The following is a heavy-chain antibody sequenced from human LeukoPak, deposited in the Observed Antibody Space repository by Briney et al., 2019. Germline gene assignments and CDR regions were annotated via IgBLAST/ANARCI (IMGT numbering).Heavy chain of an antibody. V-gene: IGHV3-23*01. Sequence: GGSLRLSCAVYGFTLTTIAMSWVRHAPGKGIEWDSAIIGSGGRTYYTPSVKGRFTITRDNYNNTLYLQMNSLRAEDTAVYYCAELPAFGVDTDMVSPGLDRDYWGQGTLVTVSS. CDR3: AELPAFGVDTDMVSPGLDRDY. CDR1: GFTLTTIA. CDR2: IIGSGGRT. J-gene: IGHJ4*02. D-gene: IGHD5-18*01.